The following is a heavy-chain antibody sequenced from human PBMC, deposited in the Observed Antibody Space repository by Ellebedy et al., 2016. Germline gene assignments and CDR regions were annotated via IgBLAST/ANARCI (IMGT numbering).Heavy chain of an antibody. CDR1: GYSFTSYW. Sequence: GESLKISXKGSGYSFTSYWISWVRQMPGKGLEWMGRIDPSDSYTNYSPSFQGHVTISADKSIGTAYLQWSSLKASDTAMYYCARRPRYCSSTSCYLSAFDIWGQGTMVTVSS. J-gene: IGHJ3*02. D-gene: IGHD2-2*01. CDR2: IDPSDSYT. CDR3: ARRPRYCSSTSCYLSAFDI. V-gene: IGHV5-10-1*01.